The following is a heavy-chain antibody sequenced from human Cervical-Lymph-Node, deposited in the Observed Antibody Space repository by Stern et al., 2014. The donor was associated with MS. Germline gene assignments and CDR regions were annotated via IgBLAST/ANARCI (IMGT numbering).Heavy chain of an antibody. D-gene: IGHD1-26*01. J-gene: IGHJ1*01. CDR1: GFTFDDYA. CDR3: AKDGGSYSAFQN. V-gene: IGHV3-9*01. CDR2: ISWNSGSI. Sequence: VQLVESGGGLVQPGRSLRLSCAASGFTFDDYAMHWVRQAPGKGLEWGSGISWNSGSIGYADSVKGRFTISRDNAKNSLYLQMNSLRAEDTALYYCAKDGGSYSAFQNWGQGTLVTVSS.